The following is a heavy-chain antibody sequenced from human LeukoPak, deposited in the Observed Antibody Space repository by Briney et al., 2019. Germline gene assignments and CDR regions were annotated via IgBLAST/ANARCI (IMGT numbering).Heavy chain of an antibody. CDR1: GFTFRNYS. J-gene: IGHJ4*02. CDR2: ISSSSSYI. V-gene: IGHV3-21*01. CDR3: ARGAVAGFTDY. D-gene: IGHD6-19*01. Sequence: GGSLRLSCAASGFTFRNYSKNWVRQGPRKGREWVSSISSSSSYIYYADSVKGRFTISRDNAKNSLYLQMNSLRAEDTAVYYCARGAVAGFTDYWGQGTLVTVSS.